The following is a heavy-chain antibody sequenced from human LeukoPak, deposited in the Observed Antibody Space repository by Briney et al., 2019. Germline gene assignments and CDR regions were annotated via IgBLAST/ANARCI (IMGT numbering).Heavy chain of an antibody. D-gene: IGHD3-10*01. CDR3: ASHYYGSGSYYFGFDP. Sequence: ILSSYEMSWVGQPPRKGREWIRETHHIGSTNYNPSLKSRVTISVDKSKNQFSLKLSSVTAADTAVYYCASHYYGSGSYYFGFDPWGQGILVTVSS. CDR1: ILSSYE. J-gene: IGHJ5*02. CDR2: THHIGST. V-gene: IGHV4-4*02.